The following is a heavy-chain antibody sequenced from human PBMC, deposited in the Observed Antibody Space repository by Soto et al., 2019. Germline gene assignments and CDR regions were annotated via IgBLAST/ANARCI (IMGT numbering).Heavy chain of an antibody. CDR3: ARSGYSSRPDYYYYGMDV. J-gene: IGHJ6*02. CDR1: GGTFSSYA. D-gene: IGHD6-13*01. V-gene: IGHV1-69*13. Sequence: ASVKVSCKASGGTFSSYAISWVRQAPGQGLEWMGGIIPILGTANYAQKFQGRVTITADESTSTAYMEPSSLRSEDTAVYYCARSGYSSRPDYYYYGMDVWGQGTTVTVSS. CDR2: IIPILGTA.